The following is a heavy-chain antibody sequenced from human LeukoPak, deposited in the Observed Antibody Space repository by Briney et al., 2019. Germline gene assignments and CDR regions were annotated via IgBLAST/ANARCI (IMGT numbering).Heavy chain of an antibody. Sequence: GGSLRLSCAATGFTFSNYDMHWVRQAPGKGLEWVAVISYDGSNKYYADSVKGRFTISRDNSKNTLYLQMSSLRAEDTAVYYCAKDGGRITMVRGVSDYYYYGMDVWGQGTTVTVSS. CDR2: ISYDGSNK. CDR3: AKDGGRITMVRGVSDYYYYGMDV. V-gene: IGHV3-30*18. J-gene: IGHJ6*02. CDR1: GFTFSNYD. D-gene: IGHD3-10*01.